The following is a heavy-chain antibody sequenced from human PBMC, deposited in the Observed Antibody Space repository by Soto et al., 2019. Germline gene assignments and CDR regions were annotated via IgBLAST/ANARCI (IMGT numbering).Heavy chain of an antibody. CDR3: ARDRPILVVPAATPWYFDL. CDR2: ISSSSSYL. D-gene: IGHD2-2*01. CDR1: GFTFSSYS. V-gene: IGHV3-21*01. J-gene: IGHJ2*01. Sequence: EVQLVESGGGLVKPGGSLRLSCAASGFTFSSYSMNWVRQAPGKGLEWVSSISSSSSYLYYADSVKGRFTISRDNAKNQLSLQMNSLRDEDSAVYYCARDRPILVVPAATPWYFDLWGRGTLVTVSS.